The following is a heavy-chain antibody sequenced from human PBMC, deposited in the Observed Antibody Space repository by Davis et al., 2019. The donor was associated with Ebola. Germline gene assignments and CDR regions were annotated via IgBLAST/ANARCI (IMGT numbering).Heavy chain of an antibody. Sequence: GESLKISCAASGFTFSTYPLHWVRQAPGKGLEYVSGINSNGASTNYANSVKGRFTISRDNSKNTLYLQMGSLRAEDMAVYYCTTIHSDYGDAFDIWGQGTMVTVSS. V-gene: IGHV3-64*01. J-gene: IGHJ3*02. CDR3: TTIHSDYGDAFDI. D-gene: IGHD4-17*01. CDR2: INSNGAST. CDR1: GFTFSTYP.